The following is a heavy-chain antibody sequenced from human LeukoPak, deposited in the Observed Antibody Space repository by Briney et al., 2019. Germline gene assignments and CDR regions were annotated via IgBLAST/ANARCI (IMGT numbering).Heavy chain of an antibody. CDR1: GYTFTGYY. CDR3: ARGTGRVATTYYYYDGMDV. Sequence: ASVKVSCKASGYTFTGYYMHWVRQAPGQGLEWMGIINPSGGSTSYAQKFQGRVTMTRDTSTSTVYMEVSSLRSEDTAVYYCARGTGRVATTYYYYDGMDVWGQGTTVTVSS. J-gene: IGHJ6*02. V-gene: IGHV1-46*01. CDR2: INPSGGST. D-gene: IGHD1-26*01.